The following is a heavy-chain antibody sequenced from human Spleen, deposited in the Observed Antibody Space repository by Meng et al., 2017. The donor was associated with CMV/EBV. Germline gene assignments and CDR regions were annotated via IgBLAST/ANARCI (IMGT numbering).Heavy chain of an antibody. Sequence: SCTVSDYPITSGHCWGWIRQPPGKGLEWIGNIYHNANVYYNPSLKSRATISADTSKKQFSLRLSSVTAADTAIYYCARRQINPYYFDFWGQGTLVTVSS. J-gene: IGHJ4*02. CDR3: ARRQINPYYFDF. V-gene: IGHV4-38-2*02. CDR1: DYPITSGHC. CDR2: IYHNANV.